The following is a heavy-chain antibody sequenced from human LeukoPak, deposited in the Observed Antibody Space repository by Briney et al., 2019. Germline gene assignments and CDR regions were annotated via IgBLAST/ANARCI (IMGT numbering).Heavy chain of an antibody. CDR1: GGSISSSTYY. Sequence: SETLSLTCTVSGGSISSSTYYWGWLRQPPGKGLEWIGSIYCSGNTYYNPSLKSRVAISVDTSKNQFSLKLSSVTAADTAVYFCARTPYSSGWYYRFDPWGQGTRVTVSS. J-gene: IGHJ5*02. D-gene: IGHD6-19*01. CDR2: IYCSGNT. CDR3: ARTPYSSGWYYRFDP. V-gene: IGHV4-39*01.